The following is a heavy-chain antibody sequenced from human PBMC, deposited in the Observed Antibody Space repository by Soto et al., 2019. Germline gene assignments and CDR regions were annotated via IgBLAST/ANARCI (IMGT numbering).Heavy chain of an antibody. D-gene: IGHD2-21*01. Sequence: EVQLVESGGGFVQPGGSLRLSCAASGFTFSTYSMNWVRQAPGKGLEWVSYISSSSSTIYYTESVKGRFTISRDNAKNSLYLQMNSLRAEDTAVYYCARDWGGGARSGYFQYWGQGTLVTVSS. CDR1: GFTFSTYS. J-gene: IGHJ1*01. CDR2: ISSSSSTI. CDR3: ARDWGGGARSGYFQY. V-gene: IGHV3-48*01.